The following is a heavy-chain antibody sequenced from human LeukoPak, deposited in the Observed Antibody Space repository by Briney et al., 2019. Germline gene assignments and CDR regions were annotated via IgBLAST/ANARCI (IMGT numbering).Heavy chain of an antibody. D-gene: IGHD2-2*01. Sequence: GGSLRLSCAASGFTFSNYWMSWVRQAPGKGLEWVANIKHDGSDKNYVESVKGRFAISRDNTKNSVYLQMNSLRAEDTAVYYCARVECSSTSCYAGFDYWGQGTLVAVSS. J-gene: IGHJ4*02. CDR3: ARVECSSTSCYAGFDY. CDR2: IKHDGSDK. V-gene: IGHV3-7*01. CDR1: GFTFSNYW.